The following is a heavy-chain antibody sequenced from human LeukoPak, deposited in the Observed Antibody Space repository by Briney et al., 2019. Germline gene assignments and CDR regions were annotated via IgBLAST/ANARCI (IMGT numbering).Heavy chain of an antibody. CDR2: ISSSGGST. J-gene: IGHJ4*02. Sequence: GGSLRLSCAASGFTFSSYGMIWVRQAPGKGLEWVSAISSSGGSTYYANSVKGRFTISRDNSKNTLYLQMNSLRAEDTAVYYCARSYYDYVWGSYRVSHFDYWGQGTLVTVSS. V-gene: IGHV3-23*01. CDR3: ARSYYDYVWGSYRVSHFDY. D-gene: IGHD3-16*02. CDR1: GFTFSSYG.